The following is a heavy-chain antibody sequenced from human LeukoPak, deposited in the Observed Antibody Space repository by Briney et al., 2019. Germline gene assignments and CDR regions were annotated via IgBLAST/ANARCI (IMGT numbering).Heavy chain of an antibody. J-gene: IGHJ5*02. V-gene: IGHV6-1*01. D-gene: IGHD5-24*01. CDR2: TYYRSKWYN. Sequence: SQTLSLTCAISGDSVSSNSAAWNWVRQSPSRGLEWLGRTYYRSKWYNDYAVSVKSRITINPDTSKNQFSLQLSSVTPEDTAVYYCARQNNTYHHYNLGWFDPWGQGTLVTVSS. CDR3: ARQNNTYHHYNLGWFDP. CDR1: GDSVSSNSAA.